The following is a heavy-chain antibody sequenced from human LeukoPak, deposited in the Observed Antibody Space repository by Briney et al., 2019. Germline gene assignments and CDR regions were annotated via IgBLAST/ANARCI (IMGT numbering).Heavy chain of an antibody. CDR1: GGSISSYY. CDR2: IYYSGST. Sequence: SETLSLTCTVSGGSISSYYWSWIQQPPGKGLEWIGYIYYSGSTNYNPSLKSRVTISVDTSKNQFSLKLSSVTAADTAVYYCARSVVRSSTSPINNWFDPWGQGTLVTVSS. CDR3: ARSVVRSSTSPINNWFDP. D-gene: IGHD2-2*01. V-gene: IGHV4-59*01. J-gene: IGHJ5*02.